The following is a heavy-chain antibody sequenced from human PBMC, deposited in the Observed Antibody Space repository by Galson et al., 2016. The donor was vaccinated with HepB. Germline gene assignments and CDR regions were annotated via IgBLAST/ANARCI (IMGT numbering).Heavy chain of an antibody. Sequence: SVKVSCKASGHTFVDYVVHWVRQARGQGLEWMGRIFPKTGGTVITEKFQGRVSMTWDASIRVACLDMTSLSSGDTAVYYCARGRYEEVSICKYFFGMIGWGQGTTVTVSS. J-gene: IGHJ6*02. D-gene: IGHD3-10*01. CDR1: GHTFVDYV. CDR2: IFPKTGGT. CDR3: ARGRYEEVSICKYFFGMIG. V-gene: IGHV1-2*06.